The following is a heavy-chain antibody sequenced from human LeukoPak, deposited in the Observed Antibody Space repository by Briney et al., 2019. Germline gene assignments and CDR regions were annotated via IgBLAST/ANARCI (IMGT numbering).Heavy chain of an antibody. Sequence: GGSLRLSCAASGFTFSSYAMSWVRQAPGKGLEWVSAISGSGGSTYYADSVKGQFTISRDNSKNTLYLQMNSLRAEDTAVYYCASHDYISAWFDPWGQGTLVTVSS. D-gene: IGHD4-11*01. J-gene: IGHJ5*02. CDR1: GFTFSSYA. V-gene: IGHV3-23*01. CDR2: ISGSGGST. CDR3: ASHDYISAWFDP.